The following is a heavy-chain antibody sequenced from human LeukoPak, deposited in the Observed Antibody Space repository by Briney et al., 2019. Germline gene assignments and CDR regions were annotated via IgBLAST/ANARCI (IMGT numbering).Heavy chain of an antibody. CDR3: ASLGATTLSYYGMDV. J-gene: IGHJ6*02. CDR1: GYTFTDYY. Sequence: ASVKVSCKASGYTFTDYYIHWVRQAPGHGLEWMGWVNPNGGATNYAQNLQGRVTMTRDPSISTLYMELSSLRSDDTAVHYCASLGATTLSYYGMDVWGQGTTVTVSS. CDR2: VNPNGGAT. V-gene: IGHV1-2*02. D-gene: IGHD1-26*01.